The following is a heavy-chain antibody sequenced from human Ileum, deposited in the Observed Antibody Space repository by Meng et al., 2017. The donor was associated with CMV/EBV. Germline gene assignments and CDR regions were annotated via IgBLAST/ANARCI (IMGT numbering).Heavy chain of an antibody. D-gene: IGHD6-13*01. CDR3: AREGSAVH. J-gene: IGHJ4*02. CDR2: IYTSGST. Sequence: QGQLQESGPELVKPSETLSLTCTVSGTSITGYYWSWIRQSAAKGLEWIGRIYTSGSTNYNPSLHSRVSMSIDTSKNQFSLKLRSVTAADTAVYYCAREGSAVHWGQGTLVTVSS. V-gene: IGHV4-4*07. CDR1: GTSITGYY.